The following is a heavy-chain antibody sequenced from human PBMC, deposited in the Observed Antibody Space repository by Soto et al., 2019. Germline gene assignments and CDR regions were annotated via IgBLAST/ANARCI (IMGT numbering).Heavy chain of an antibody. J-gene: IGHJ4*02. CDR2: ITASGGTT. CDR1: GFTFSNYV. Sequence: EVQLLESGGVLVQPGESLRLSCAASGFTFSNYVMTWVRQAPVQGLEWVSGITASGGTTYYADSVKGRSTISRDNSKSTLYLRMDNMTAGVSALSYCAKTPVIVVSASWRGSRYFDYWGQGTLVTVSS. V-gene: IGHV3-23*01. D-gene: IGHD2-15*01. CDR3: AKTPVIVVSASWRGSRYFDY.